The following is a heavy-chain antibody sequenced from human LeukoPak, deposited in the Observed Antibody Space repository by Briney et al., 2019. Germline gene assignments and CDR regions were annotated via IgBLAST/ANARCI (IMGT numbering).Heavy chain of an antibody. CDR1: GFTFSSYG. D-gene: IGHD6-19*01. J-gene: IGHJ4*02. CDR3: AKSDIAVAAFDY. Sequence: PGRSLRLSCAASGFTFSSYGMHWVRQAPGKGLEWVAFISFDVSNKNYADSVKGRFTISRDNSKNTLYLQMNSLRAEDTAVYYCAKSDIAVAAFDYWGQGTLVTVSS. CDR2: ISFDVSNK. V-gene: IGHV3-30*18.